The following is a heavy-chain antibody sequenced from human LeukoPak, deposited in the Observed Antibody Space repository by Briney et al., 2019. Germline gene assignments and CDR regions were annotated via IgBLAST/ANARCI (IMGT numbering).Heavy chain of an antibody. Sequence: GGSLRLSCVASGFTFSSFSMDWVRQAPGKGLEWVSYFSSTSSTIYYADSVQGRFTSSRDNAKNSLYLQMNSLTAEDTAVYFCARDWSAVAAPDYFDYWGQGTLVTVSA. CDR3: ARDWSAVAAPDYFDY. CDR1: GFTFSSFS. V-gene: IGHV3-48*04. D-gene: IGHD6-19*01. CDR2: FSSTSSTI. J-gene: IGHJ4*02.